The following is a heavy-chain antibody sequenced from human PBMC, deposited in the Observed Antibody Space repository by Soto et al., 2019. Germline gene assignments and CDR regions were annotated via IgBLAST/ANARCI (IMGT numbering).Heavy chain of an antibody. CDR2: IYYSGST. Sequence: SETLSLTCTVSGGSIRSYYCSWIRQPPGKGLEWIGYIYYSGSTNYNPSLKSRVTISVDTSKNQFSLKLSSVTAADTAVYYCARVWGGAFDIWGQRTMVTVSS. CDR1: GGSIRSYY. D-gene: IGHD3-10*01. CDR3: ARVWGGAFDI. V-gene: IGHV4-59*01. J-gene: IGHJ3*02.